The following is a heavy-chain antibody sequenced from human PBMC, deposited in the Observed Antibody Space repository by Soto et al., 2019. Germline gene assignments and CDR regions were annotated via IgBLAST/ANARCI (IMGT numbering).Heavy chain of an antibody. CDR2: IYHSGST. D-gene: IGHD3-22*01. Sequence: PSEALSLRCAVSGGSISSGGYSGSWIRQPPGKGLEWIGYIYHSGSTYYNPSLKSRVTISVDRSKNQFSLKLSSVTAADTAVYYCARDYYDSSGFDYWGQGTLVTVSS. CDR1: GGSISSGGYS. CDR3: ARDYYDSSGFDY. V-gene: IGHV4-30-2*01. J-gene: IGHJ4*02.